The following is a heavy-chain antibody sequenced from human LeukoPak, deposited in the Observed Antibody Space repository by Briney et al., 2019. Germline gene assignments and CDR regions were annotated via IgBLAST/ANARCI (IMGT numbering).Heavy chain of an antibody. CDR3: ATASPRAIGPRFDY. Sequence: GGSLRLSCAASGFTFSSYGMHWVRQAPGKGLEWVAVISYDGSNKYYADSVKGRFTISRDNSKNTLYLQMNSLRSEDTAVYYCATASPRAIGPRFDYWGQGTLVTVSS. CDR2: ISYDGSNK. J-gene: IGHJ4*02. CDR1: GFTFSSYG. V-gene: IGHV3-30*03.